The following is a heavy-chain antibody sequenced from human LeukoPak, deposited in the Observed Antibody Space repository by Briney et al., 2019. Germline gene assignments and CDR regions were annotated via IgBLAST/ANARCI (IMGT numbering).Heavy chain of an antibody. V-gene: IGHV1-24*01. CDR1: GYTLTDLS. Sequence: GASVKVSCKVSGYTLTDLSMHWVRQAPGKGLEWMGGFDPEDGETIYAQKFQGRVTMTEDTSTATASMELSSLRSEDTAVYYCAKHRMVRGLFTDYYFDFWGQGILVTVSS. J-gene: IGHJ4*02. CDR2: FDPEDGET. CDR3: AKHRMVRGLFTDYYFDF. D-gene: IGHD3-10*01.